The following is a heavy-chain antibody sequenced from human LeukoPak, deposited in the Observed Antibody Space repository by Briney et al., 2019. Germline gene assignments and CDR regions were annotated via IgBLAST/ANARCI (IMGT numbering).Heavy chain of an antibody. CDR1: GFTFSSYS. V-gene: IGHV3-7*01. D-gene: IGHD3-3*01. CDR2: IKQDGSEK. Sequence: PGGSLRLSCAASGFTFSSYSMNWVRQAPGKGLEWVANIKQDGSEKYYVDSVKGRFTISRDNAKNSLYLQMNSLRAEDTAVYYCARVPTIFGVAPYYFDYWGQGTLVTVSS. CDR3: ARVPTIFGVAPYYFDY. J-gene: IGHJ4*02.